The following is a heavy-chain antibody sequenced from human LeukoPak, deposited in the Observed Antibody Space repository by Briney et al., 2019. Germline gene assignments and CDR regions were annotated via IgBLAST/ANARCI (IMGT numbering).Heavy chain of an antibody. D-gene: IGHD3-3*01. CDR3: ARLMGFWSGYYMVRKEYYFDY. CDR2: IYYSGST. J-gene: IGHJ4*02. Sequence: SETLSLTCTVSGGSISSSSYYWGWIRQPPGKGLEWIGSIYYSGSTYYNPSLKSRVTISVDTSKNQFSLKLSSVTAADTAVYYCARLMGFWSGYYMVRKEYYFDYWGQGTLVTVSS. V-gene: IGHV4-39*01. CDR1: GGSISSSSYY.